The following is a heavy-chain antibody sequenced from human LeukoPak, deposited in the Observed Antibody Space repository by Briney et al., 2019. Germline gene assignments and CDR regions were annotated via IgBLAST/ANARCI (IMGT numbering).Heavy chain of an antibody. CDR1: GYAFTGYY. D-gene: IGHD5-12*01. Sequence: GASVKVSCKASGYAFTGYYMHWVRQAPGQGLEWMGWISAYNGNTNYAQKLQGRVTMTTDTSTSTAYMELRSLRSDDTAVYYCARDRDGGYDSADYWGQGTLVTVSS. V-gene: IGHV1-18*04. CDR3: ARDRDGGYDSADY. CDR2: ISAYNGNT. J-gene: IGHJ4*02.